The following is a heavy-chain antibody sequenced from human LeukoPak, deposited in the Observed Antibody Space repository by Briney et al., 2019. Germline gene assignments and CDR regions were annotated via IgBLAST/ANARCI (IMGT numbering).Heavy chain of an antibody. V-gene: IGHV1-2*06. CDR3: ARQSEPKGDY. CDR2: INPNSGVT. Sequence: SVKVSCKASGYTFSDYYIHWVRQDPGQGLEWMGRINPNSGVTNYAKNFQGRVTITRDTSISTASMELSSLRSDDTAVYYCARQSEPKGDYWGQGTLVTVSS. J-gene: IGHJ4*02. CDR1: GYTFSDYY.